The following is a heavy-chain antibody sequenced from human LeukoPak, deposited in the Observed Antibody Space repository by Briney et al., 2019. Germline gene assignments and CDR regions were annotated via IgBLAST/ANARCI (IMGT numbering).Heavy chain of an antibody. J-gene: IGHJ4*02. CDR1: GFTFSSYS. CDR3: ARQYSSSSPFDY. Sequence: PGGSLRLSCAASGFTFSSYSMNWVRQAPGKGLEWVSSISSSSSYIYYADSVKGRFTISRDNAKNSLYLQMDSLRAEDTAVYYCARQYSSSSPFDYWGQGTLVTVSS. CDR2: ISSSSSYI. D-gene: IGHD6-6*01. V-gene: IGHV3-21*01.